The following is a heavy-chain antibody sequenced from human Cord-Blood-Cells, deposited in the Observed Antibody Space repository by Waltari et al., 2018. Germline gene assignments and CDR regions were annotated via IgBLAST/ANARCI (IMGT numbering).Heavy chain of an antibody. CDR2: ISWDGGST. CDR1: GFTFDDYT. J-gene: IGHJ3*02. CDR3: AKDIVDGYNYDAFDI. D-gene: IGHD5-12*01. Sequence: EVQLVESGGVVVQPGGSLRLSCAASGFTFDDYTMHWVRQAPGKGLEWVSLISWDGGSTYYADSVKGRFTISRDNSKNSLYLQMNSLRTEDTALYYCAKDIVDGYNYDAFDIWGQGTMVTVSS. V-gene: IGHV3-43*01.